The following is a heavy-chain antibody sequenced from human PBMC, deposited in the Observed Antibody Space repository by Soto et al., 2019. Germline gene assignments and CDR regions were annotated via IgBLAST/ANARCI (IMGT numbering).Heavy chain of an antibody. J-gene: IGHJ3*01. CDR1: GFTFNNYA. Sequence: PGGSLRLSCAASGFTFNNYAMSWVRQAPGKGLEWVSGISATGGRTFYADSVKGRFTVSRDFSTNTLSLQMDSLRVEDTAVYFCAKDHNGDYVGGFEFWGPGTMVTVSS. V-gene: IGHV3-23*01. CDR3: AKDHNGDYVGGFEF. CDR2: ISATGGRT. D-gene: IGHD4-17*01.